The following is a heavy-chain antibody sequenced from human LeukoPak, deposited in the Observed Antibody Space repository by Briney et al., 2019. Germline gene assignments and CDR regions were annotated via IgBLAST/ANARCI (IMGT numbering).Heavy chain of an antibody. CDR2: TITSGGST. CDR3: ATGLRCALPKEVWDYYIDV. V-gene: IGHV3-23*01. CDR1: GFTLSSYA. J-gene: IGHJ6*03. D-gene: IGHD1-26*01. Sequence: SLTPSRPASGFTLSSYAMGWVSHAPGKWLEWVSATITSGGSTYYADSVTGRSTISRDNSNNTLYLQTSSLRAEHTAVYYCATGLRCALPKEVWDYYIDVWGKGTAVTVSS.